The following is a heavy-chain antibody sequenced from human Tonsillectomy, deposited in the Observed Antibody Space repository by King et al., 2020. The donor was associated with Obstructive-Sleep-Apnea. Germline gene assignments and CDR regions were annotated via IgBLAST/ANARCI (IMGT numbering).Heavy chain of an antibody. Sequence: TLKESGPTLVKATQTLTLTCTCSGVSLSTSGVGVGWIRQPPGKALEWLALIYWDGDELYSPSLKDKLTITKDSSKNQLGLRMTNMDPVDAATYYCALRVDSYSDMSGYYFDYWGQGTRVTVSS. CDR2: IYWDGDE. V-gene: IGHV2-5*02. CDR3: ALRVDSYSDMSGYYFDY. CDR1: GVSLSTSGVG. D-gene: IGHD3-22*01. J-gene: IGHJ4*02.